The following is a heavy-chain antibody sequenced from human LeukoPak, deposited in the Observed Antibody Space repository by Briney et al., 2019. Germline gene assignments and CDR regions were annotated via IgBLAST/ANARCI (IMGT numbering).Heavy chain of an antibody. CDR3: ARDDYGDLQYFED. D-gene: IGHD4-17*01. J-gene: IGHJ4*02. V-gene: IGHV1-2*02. CDR1: GGTFSSYA. CDR2: VNPNDGGT. Sequence: ASVKVSCKASGGTFSSYAISWVRQAPGQGLEWMGLVNPNDGGTIYAQNFQGRVTLTRDTSISTAYMELSRLRSDDTAVYYCARDDYGDLQYFEDWGQGTLVTVSS.